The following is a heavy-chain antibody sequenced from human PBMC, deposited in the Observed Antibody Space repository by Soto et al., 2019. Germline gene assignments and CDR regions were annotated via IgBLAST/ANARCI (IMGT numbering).Heavy chain of an antibody. CDR1: GGSISRYY. CDR2: LYNTGST. V-gene: IGHV4-59*12. D-gene: IGHD6-13*01. CDR3: ARVFSDSSSFFDP. J-gene: IGHJ5*02. Sequence: SETLSLTCTVSGGSISRYYWSWIRQTPGKGLEWIGYLYNTGSTIYNPSLESRVTISVDTSKNQFSLKLSSVTAADTAVYYCARVFSDSSSFFDPWGQGTLVTVSS.